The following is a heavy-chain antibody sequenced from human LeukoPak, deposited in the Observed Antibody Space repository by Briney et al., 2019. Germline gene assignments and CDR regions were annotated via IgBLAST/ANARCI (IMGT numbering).Heavy chain of an antibody. D-gene: IGHD4-17*01. J-gene: IGHJ3*02. Sequence: GGSLRLSCAASGFTVSSNYMSWVRQAPGTGLEWVSIIYDIGSTYYADSVKGRFTISRDNSQNTLYLQFNSLRAEDTAVYYCARTAVTPGSSDAFDIWGQGTMVTVSS. V-gene: IGHV3-53*01. CDR3: ARTAVTPGSSDAFDI. CDR2: IYDIGST. CDR1: GFTVSSNY.